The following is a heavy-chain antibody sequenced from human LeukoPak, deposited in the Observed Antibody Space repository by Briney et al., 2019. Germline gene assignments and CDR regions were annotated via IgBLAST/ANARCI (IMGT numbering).Heavy chain of an antibody. CDR2: ISAYNGNT. J-gene: IGHJ5*02. CDR3: ARESDSSSWYLGANWFDP. V-gene: IGHV1-18*01. CDR1: GYTFTSYG. D-gene: IGHD6-13*01. Sequence: ASVKVSCKASGYTFTSYGISWVRQAPGQGLEWMGWISAYNGNTNYAQKLQGRVTMTTDTSTSTAYMELRSLRSDDTAVYYCARESDSSSWYLGANWFDPWGQGTLVTVSS.